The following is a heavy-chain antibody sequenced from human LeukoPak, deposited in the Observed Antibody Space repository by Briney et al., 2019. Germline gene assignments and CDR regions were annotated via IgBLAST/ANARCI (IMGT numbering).Heavy chain of an antibody. Sequence: ASVKVSCMASGYGFSDVYFNWVRQAPGQGLEWMGWINPHSGATNYAQRFQGRVSMDASFDTAYMELSRLTSDDTAVYYCATSSTVTHTRDPCGQGTLVTVSS. CDR2: INPHSGAT. CDR3: ATSSTVTHTRDP. CDR1: GYGFSDVY. D-gene: IGHD4-11*01. V-gene: IGHV1-2*02. J-gene: IGHJ5*02.